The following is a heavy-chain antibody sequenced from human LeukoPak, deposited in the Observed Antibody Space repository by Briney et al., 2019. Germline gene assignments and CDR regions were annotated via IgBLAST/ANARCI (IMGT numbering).Heavy chain of an antibody. Sequence: SQTLSLTCTVSGGSISSGSYYWSWIRQPAGKELEWIGRIYTSGSTNYNPSLKSRVTISVDTSKNQFSLKLSSVTAADTAVYYCAKIAVAGNYYYYGMDVWGQGTTVTVSS. CDR3: AKIAVAGNYYYYGMDV. D-gene: IGHD6-19*01. J-gene: IGHJ6*02. CDR2: IYTSGST. V-gene: IGHV4-61*02. CDR1: GGSISSGSYY.